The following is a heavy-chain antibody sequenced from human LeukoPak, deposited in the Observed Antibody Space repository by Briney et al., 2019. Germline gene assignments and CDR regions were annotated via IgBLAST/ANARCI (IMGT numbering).Heavy chain of an antibody. J-gene: IGHJ6*03. D-gene: IGHD7-27*01. CDR2: IYYSGST. CDR1: GRSISSYY. Sequence: KPSETLSLTCTVSGRSISSYYWSWIRQPPGKGLEWIGYIYYSGSTNYNPSLTSRVTISVDTSKNQFSLKLSSVTAADTAVYYCARGSGYYYYMDVWGKGTTVTVSS. CDR3: ARGSGYYYYMDV. V-gene: IGHV4-59*01.